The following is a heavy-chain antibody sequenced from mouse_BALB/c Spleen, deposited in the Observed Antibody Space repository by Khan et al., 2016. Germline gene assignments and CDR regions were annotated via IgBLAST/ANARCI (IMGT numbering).Heavy chain of an antibody. V-gene: IGHV1-80*01. J-gene: IGHJ2*01. CDR2: IYPGDGDT. CDR1: GYAFSSYW. D-gene: IGHD4-1*01. Sequence: QVQLQQSGAELVRPGSSVKISCKASGYAFSSYWMNWVKQRPGQGLEWIGQIYPGDGDTNYNGKFKGKATLTADKSHSTAFMKLSSLTSEDSAVYCCARGVGPDYWGQGTTLTVSS. CDR3: ARGVGPDY.